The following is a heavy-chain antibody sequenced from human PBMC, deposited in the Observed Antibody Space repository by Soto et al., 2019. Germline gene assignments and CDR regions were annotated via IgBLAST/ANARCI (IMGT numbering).Heavy chain of an antibody. CDR2: IGPESGAT. V-gene: IGHV1-2*02. Sequence: ASVKVSCKASGYTFTGHYIHWVRQAPEQGPEWMGEIGPESGATRNAQKFQGRVTMTRDMSINKVYMELNNLSPEDTAVYYCGRGRSGQIVVFYWGQGNPVTVSS. CDR3: GRGRSGQIVVFY. D-gene: IGHD5-12*01. CDR1: GYTFTGHY. J-gene: IGHJ4*02.